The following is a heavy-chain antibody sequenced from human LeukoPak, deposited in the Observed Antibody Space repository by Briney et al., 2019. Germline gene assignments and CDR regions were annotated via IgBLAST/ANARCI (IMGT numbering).Heavy chain of an antibody. CDR3: ANELGAVAGTKVPSGMDV. Sequence: GGSLRLSCAASGFTFSNYGLHWVRQAPGKGLEWLAVISYDGRNKYYADSVKGRFTISRDNSKNTLYLQMDSLRAEDTAVYYCANELGAVAGTKVPSGMDVWGQGTTVTVSS. D-gene: IGHD6-19*01. J-gene: IGHJ6*02. CDR2: ISYDGRNK. V-gene: IGHV3-30*18. CDR1: GFTFSNYG.